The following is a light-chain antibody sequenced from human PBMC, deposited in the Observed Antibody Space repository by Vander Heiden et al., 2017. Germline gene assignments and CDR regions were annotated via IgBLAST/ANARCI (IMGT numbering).Light chain of an antibody. CDR3: QQYGSSPWT. J-gene: IGKJ1*01. V-gene: IGKV3-20*01. CDR1: QSVSSSY. Sequence: EMGLTQSPGTQSLSPGERATLSCRASQSVSSSYLAWYQQKPGQAPRLLIYGASSRATGIPDRFSGSGSGTDFTLTISRLEPEDFAVYYCQQYGSSPWTFGQGTKVEIK. CDR2: GAS.